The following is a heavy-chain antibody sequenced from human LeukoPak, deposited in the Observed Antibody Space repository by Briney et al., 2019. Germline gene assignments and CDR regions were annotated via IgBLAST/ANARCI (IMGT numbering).Heavy chain of an antibody. Sequence: SETQSLTCTVSGGSISSYYWSWIRQPAGKGLEWIGRIYTSGSTNYNPSPKSRVTISVDKSKNQFSLKLSSVTAADTAVYYCARYGQWLPYYFYYWGQGTLVTVSS. J-gene: IGHJ4*02. D-gene: IGHD3-22*01. CDR3: ARYGQWLPYYFYY. CDR2: IYTSGST. V-gene: IGHV4-4*07. CDR1: GGSISSYY.